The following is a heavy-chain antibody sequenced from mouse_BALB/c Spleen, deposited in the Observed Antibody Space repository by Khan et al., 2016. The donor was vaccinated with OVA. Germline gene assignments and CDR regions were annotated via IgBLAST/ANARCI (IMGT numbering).Heavy chain of an antibody. CDR1: GFTFSDYG. Sequence: EVQLVESGGGLVQPGGSRKLSCAASGFTFSDYGMAWVRPAPGKGPEWVAFISDLAYTIYYADTVTGRFTISRENAKKILYLELSSLRSEDTAMYYCVRGGGTAAFAYWGLGTLVTVSA. V-gene: IGHV5-15*02. D-gene: IGHD1-2*01. CDR3: VRGGGTAAFAY. CDR2: ISDLAYTI. J-gene: IGHJ3*01.